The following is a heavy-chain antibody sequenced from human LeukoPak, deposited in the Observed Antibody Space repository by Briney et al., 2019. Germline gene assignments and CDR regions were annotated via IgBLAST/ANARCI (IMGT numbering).Heavy chain of an antibody. V-gene: IGHV3-30*03. CDR2: ISYDGSNK. D-gene: IGHD5-12*01. Sequence: GGSLRLSCAASGFTFSSYGMHWARQAPGKGLEWVAVISYDGSNKYYADSVKGRFTISRDNSKNTLYLQMNSLRAEDTAVYYCARGGGGYDWLFDYWGQGTLVTVSS. CDR3: ARGGGGYDWLFDY. J-gene: IGHJ4*02. CDR1: GFTFSSYG.